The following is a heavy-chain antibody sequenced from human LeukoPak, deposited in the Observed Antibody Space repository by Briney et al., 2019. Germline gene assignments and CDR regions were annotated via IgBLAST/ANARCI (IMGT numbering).Heavy chain of an antibody. CDR3: VRHDFWSGFKGGDY. D-gene: IGHD3-3*01. V-gene: IGHV3-20*04. CDR2: INGNGGST. J-gene: IGHJ4*02. CDR1: GFTFDNYG. Sequence: GGSLRLSCAASGFTFDNYGMSWARQVPGKGLVWVSSINGNGGSTAYADSVKGRFTISRDNVKNSLYLQMNSLRAEDTAFYYCVRHDFWSGFKGGDYWGQGTLVTVSS.